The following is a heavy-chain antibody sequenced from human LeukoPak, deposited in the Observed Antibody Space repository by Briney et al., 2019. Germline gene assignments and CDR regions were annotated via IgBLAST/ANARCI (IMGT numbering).Heavy chain of an antibody. CDR2: ISYDGSSK. D-gene: IGHD3-22*01. CDR1: GFTFSSYA. Sequence: GGSLTLSCTASGFTFSSYAMHWLRQAPGKGLEWVAVISYDGSSKYYADSVKGRFTISRDNSKNTLYLQMNSLTAEDTAVYYCARGYYTSRMDVWGEGTTVTVSS. V-gene: IGHV3-30*04. J-gene: IGHJ6*01. CDR3: ARGYYTSRMDV.